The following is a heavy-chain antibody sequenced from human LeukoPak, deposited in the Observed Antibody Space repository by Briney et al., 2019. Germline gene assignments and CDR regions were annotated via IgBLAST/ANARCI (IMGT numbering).Heavy chain of an antibody. V-gene: IGHV3-23*01. CDR3: AKHLSSSSRYYYDS. CDR1: GFTFSTYA. CDR2: IIGSGDST. D-gene: IGHD6-13*01. J-gene: IGHJ4*02. Sequence: GGSLRLSCAASGFTFSTYAMSWVRQAPRKGLEWVSTIIGSGDSTHYADSVKGRFTISRDNSKNTLYLQVNSLRAEDTAFYYCAKHLSSSSRYYYDSWGQGTLVTVSS.